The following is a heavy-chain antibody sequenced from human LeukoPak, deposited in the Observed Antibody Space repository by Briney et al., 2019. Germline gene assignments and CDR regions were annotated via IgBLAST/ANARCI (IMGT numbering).Heavy chain of an antibody. Sequence: SETLSLTCTVSGASFSSASYWTWIRQPPGKGVEWIAHIYNGVNTNYNPSLKSRVTISVDTSKNQFSLRLNSVTAADTAVYYCARSRAFNSGAFDPWGQGSLVTVSS. CDR2: IYNGVNT. J-gene: IGHJ5*02. D-gene: IGHD1-26*01. CDR1: GASFSSASY. V-gene: IGHV4-61*01. CDR3: ARSRAFNSGAFDP.